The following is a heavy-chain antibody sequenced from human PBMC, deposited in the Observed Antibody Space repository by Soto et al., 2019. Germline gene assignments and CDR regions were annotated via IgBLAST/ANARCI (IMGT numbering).Heavy chain of an antibody. Sequence: GGSLRLSCAASGFTFSSYAMHWVRQAPGKGLEWVAVISYDGSNKYYADSVKGRFTISRDNSKNTLYLQMNSLRAEDTAVYYCARAGFGYSLSVGPPGMPPLQTAYDYWGKGTLVTVS. J-gene: IGHJ4*02. V-gene: IGHV3-30-3*01. CDR2: ISYDGSNK. D-gene: IGHD3-10*01. CDR3: ARAGFGYSLSVGPPGMPPLQTAYDY. CDR1: GFTFSSYA.